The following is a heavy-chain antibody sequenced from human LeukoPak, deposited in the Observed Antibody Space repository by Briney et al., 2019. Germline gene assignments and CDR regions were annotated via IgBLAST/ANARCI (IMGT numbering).Heavy chain of an antibody. Sequence: ASVKVSCKASGYTFTGYYMHWVRQAPGQGLEWMGWINPNSGGTNYAQKLQGRVTMTTDTSTSTAYMELRSLRSDDTAVYYCARDGQYQLLLRSYYYYGMDVWGQGTTVTVSS. CDR2: INPNSGGT. V-gene: IGHV1-2*02. CDR3: ARDGQYQLLLRSYYYYGMDV. CDR1: GYTFTGYY. J-gene: IGHJ6*02. D-gene: IGHD2-2*01.